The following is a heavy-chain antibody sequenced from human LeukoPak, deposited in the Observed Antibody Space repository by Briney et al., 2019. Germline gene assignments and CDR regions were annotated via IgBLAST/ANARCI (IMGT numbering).Heavy chain of an antibody. Sequence: GGSLRLSCAASGFTRSNAWMSWVRQAPGKGREGVGRIKSKSDGGTTDYAAPMKGRFTISRDDTNNTLYLQMNSLKTEDTAVYYCTTDYLGVIEIGGQGTLVTVSS. CDR3: TTDYLGVIEI. V-gene: IGHV3-15*01. J-gene: IGHJ4*02. CDR1: GFTRSNAW. CDR2: IKSKSDGGTT. D-gene: IGHD3-10*01.